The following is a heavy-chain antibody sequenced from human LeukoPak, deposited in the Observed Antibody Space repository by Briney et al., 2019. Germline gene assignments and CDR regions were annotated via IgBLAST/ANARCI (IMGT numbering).Heavy chain of an antibody. CDR1: GGSISSYY. D-gene: IGHD2-15*01. CDR3: ARELYCSGGSSSLGVFDI. Sequence: ASETLSLTCTVSGGSISSYYWSWIRQPPGKGLEWIGYIYYSGSTNYNPSLKSRVTISVDTSKNQFSLKLSSVTAADTAVYYCARELYCSGGSSSLGVFDIWGQGTMVTVSS. CDR2: IYYSGST. J-gene: IGHJ3*02. V-gene: IGHV4-59*12.